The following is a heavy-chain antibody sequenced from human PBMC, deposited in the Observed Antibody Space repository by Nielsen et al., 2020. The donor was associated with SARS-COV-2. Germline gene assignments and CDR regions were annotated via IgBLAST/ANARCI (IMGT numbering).Heavy chain of an antibody. CDR2: ISYDGRGK. J-gene: IGHJ5*02. V-gene: IGHV3-30*18. CDR1: GFTFSTYG. Sequence: LSLTCAASGFTFSTYGMHWVRQAPGKGLEWVAVISYDGRGKYYADSVKGRFTISRDNSKNTLYLQMNSLRAEDTALYHCAKELKLNWFDPWGQGTLVTVSS. CDR3: AKELKLNWFDP. D-gene: IGHD2-15*01.